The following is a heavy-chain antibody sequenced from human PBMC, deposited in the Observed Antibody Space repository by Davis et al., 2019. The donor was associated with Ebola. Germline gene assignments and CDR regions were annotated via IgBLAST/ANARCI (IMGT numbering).Heavy chain of an antibody. D-gene: IGHD3-16*01. CDR1: GGSISSYY. Sequence: SETLSLTCTVSGGSISSYYWSWIRQPPGKGLEWIGYIYYSGSTNYNPSLKSRVTISVDTSKNQFSLKLSSVTAADTAVYYCARRRPMITFDYWGQGTLVTVSS. CDR2: IYYSGST. J-gene: IGHJ4*02. CDR3: ARRRPMITFDY. V-gene: IGHV4-59*08.